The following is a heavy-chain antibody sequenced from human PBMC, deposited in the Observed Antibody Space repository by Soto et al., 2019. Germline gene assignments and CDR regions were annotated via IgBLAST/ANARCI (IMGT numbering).Heavy chain of an antibody. CDR2: MNPNSGNT. CDR1: GGTFSSYA. Sequence: QVQLVQSGAEVKKPGSSVKVSCKASGGTFSSYAISWVRQAPGQGLEWMGWMNPNSGNTGYAQKFQGRVTMTRNTSISTAYMELSSLRSEDTAVYYCAREGSTGAGSFDYWGQGTLVTVSS. J-gene: IGHJ4*02. D-gene: IGHD2-2*01. V-gene: IGHV1-8*02. CDR3: AREGSTGAGSFDY.